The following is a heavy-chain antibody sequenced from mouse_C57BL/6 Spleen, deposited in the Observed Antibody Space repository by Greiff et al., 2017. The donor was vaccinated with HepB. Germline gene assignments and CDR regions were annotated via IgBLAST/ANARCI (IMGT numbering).Heavy chain of an antibody. CDR3: TRDGYGNYYYYAMDY. V-gene: IGHV5-9-1*02. CDR2: ISSGGDYI. D-gene: IGHD2-10*02. CDR1: GFTFSSYA. J-gene: IGHJ4*01. Sequence: EVQRVESGEGLVKPGGSLKLSCAASGFTFSSYAMSWVRQTPEKRLEWVAYISSGGDYIYYADTVKGRFTISRDNARNTLYLQMSSLKSEDTAMYYCTRDGYGNYYYYAMDYWGQGTSVTVSS.